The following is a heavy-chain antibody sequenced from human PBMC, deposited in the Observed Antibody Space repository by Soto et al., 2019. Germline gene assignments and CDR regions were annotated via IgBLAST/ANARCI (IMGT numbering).Heavy chain of an antibody. J-gene: IGHJ6*02. CDR2: ISAYNGNT. D-gene: IGHD6-6*01. V-gene: IGHV1-18*04. CDR3: ARAKLGPYYGMDV. CDR1: GYTFTSYG. Sequence: ASVEVSCEASGYTFTSYGISWVRQAPGQGLEWMGWISAYNGNTKDGQKLQGRVTMTTDTSTSTAYMELRSLRSDDTAVYDCARAKLGPYYGMDVWGQGTTVTVSS.